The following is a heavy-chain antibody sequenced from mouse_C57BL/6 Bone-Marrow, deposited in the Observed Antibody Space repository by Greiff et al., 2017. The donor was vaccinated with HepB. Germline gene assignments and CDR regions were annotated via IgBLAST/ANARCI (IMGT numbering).Heavy chain of an antibody. CDR2: IYPRDGST. CDR3: AREGITTVVANGYFDY. D-gene: IGHD1-1*01. J-gene: IGHJ2*01. V-gene: IGHV1-78*01. Sequence: QVQLQQSDAELVKPGASVKISCKVSGYTFTDHTIHWMKRRPEQGLEWIGYIYPRDGSTKYNEKFKGKATLTADKSSSTAYMQLNSLTSEDSAVYFCAREGITTVVANGYFDYWGQGTTLTVSS. CDR1: GYTFTDHT.